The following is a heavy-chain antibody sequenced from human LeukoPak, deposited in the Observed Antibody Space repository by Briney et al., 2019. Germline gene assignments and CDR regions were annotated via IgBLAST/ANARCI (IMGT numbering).Heavy chain of an antibody. Sequence: GGSLRLSCAASGFTFSSYSMNWVRQAPGKGLEWVSSISSSSSYIYYADSVKGRFTISRDNAKNSLYLQMNSLRAEDTAVCYCARRLRSSGWYDFDYWGQGTLVTVSS. CDR2: ISSSSSYI. D-gene: IGHD6-19*01. CDR3: ARRLRSSGWYDFDY. CDR1: GFTFSSYS. V-gene: IGHV3-21*01. J-gene: IGHJ4*02.